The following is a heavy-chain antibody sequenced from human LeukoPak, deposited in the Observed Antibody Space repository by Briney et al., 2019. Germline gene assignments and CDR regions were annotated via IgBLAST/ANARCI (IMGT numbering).Heavy chain of an antibody. CDR3: ARAHCSGGSCYGCFDP. CDR1: GGSFSGYY. CDR2: INHSGST. D-gene: IGHD2-15*01. J-gene: IGHJ5*02. V-gene: IGHV4-34*01. Sequence: SETLPLTCAVYGGSFSGYYWSWICQPPGEGLEWSGEINHSGSTNYKPSLKSRVTISVDPSTHQLSLKLRSVPAPHTAVYYCARAHCSGGSCYGCFDPWGQGTLVTVSS.